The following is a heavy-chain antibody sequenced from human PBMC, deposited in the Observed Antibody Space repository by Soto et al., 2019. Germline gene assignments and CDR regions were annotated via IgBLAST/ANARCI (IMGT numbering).Heavy chain of an antibody. V-gene: IGHV3-33*01. CDR2: IWYDGSNK. Sequence: GGSLRLSCAASGFTFSSYGMHWVRQAPGKGLEWVAVIWYDGSNKYYADSVKGRFTISRDNSKNTLYLQMNSLRAADTAVYYCARGVLRGSYYYGSGSYYHRKYYFDYWGQGTLVTVSS. CDR3: ARGVLRGSYYYGSGSYYHRKYYFDY. D-gene: IGHD3-10*01. CDR1: GFTFSSYG. J-gene: IGHJ4*02.